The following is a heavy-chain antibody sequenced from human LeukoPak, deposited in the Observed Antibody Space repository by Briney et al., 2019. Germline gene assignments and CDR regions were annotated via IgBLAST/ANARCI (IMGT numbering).Heavy chain of an antibody. D-gene: IGHD3-10*01. J-gene: IGHJ5*02. CDR2: INHSGST. CDR3: ARGRQLITMVRGPSNWFDP. V-gene: IGHV4-34*01. Sequence: SETLSLTCAVYGGSFSGYYWSWIRQPPGKGLEWIGEINHSGSTNYNPSLKSRVTISVDRSKNQFSLKLSSVTAADTAVYYCARGRQLITMVRGPSNWFDPWGQGTLSPSPQ. CDR1: GGSFSGYY.